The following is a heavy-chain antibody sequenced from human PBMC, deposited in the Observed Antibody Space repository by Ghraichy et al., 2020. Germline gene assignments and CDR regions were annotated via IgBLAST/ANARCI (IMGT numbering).Heavy chain of an antibody. Sequence: GGSLRLSCAASGFTFSYYSMKWVRQAPGQGLEWVAYISGTSTTIYYADSVKGRFTISRDNVKDSLYLQMNSLSDEDTAVYYCARETSYGDYESGYYYGLDVWGQGTPVTVSS. CDR1: GFTFSYYS. CDR2: ISGTSTTI. CDR3: ARETSYGDYESGYYYGLDV. J-gene: IGHJ6*02. D-gene: IGHD4-17*01. V-gene: IGHV3-48*02.